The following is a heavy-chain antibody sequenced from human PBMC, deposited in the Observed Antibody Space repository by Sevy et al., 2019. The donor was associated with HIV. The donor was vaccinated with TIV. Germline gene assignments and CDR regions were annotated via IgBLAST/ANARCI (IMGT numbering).Heavy chain of an antibody. CDR2: ISSTSSYT. CDR3: ARDRIAAADRDFDY. D-gene: IGHD6-13*01. CDR1: GFTFSGYY. Sequence: GGSLRLSCAASGFTFSGYYMSWIRQAPGKGLEWVSYISSTSSYTNYADSVRGRFTISRDNAKNSLYLQMNSLRAEDTAVYYCARDRIAAADRDFDYWGHGSLVTVSS. V-gene: IGHV3-11*06. J-gene: IGHJ4*01.